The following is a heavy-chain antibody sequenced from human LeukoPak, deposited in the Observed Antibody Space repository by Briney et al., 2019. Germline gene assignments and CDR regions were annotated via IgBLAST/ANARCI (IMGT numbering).Heavy chain of an antibody. CDR1: GYSISSGYY. CDR2: IYHSGST. CDR3: ARNLAVWGSYRAVDY. Sequence: SETLSLTCTVSGYSISSGYYWGWIRQPPGKGLEWIGSIYHSGSTYYNPSLKSRVTISVDTSKNQFSLKLSSVTAADTAVYYCARNLAVWGSYRAVDYWGQGTLVTVSS. D-gene: IGHD3-16*02. J-gene: IGHJ4*02. V-gene: IGHV4-38-2*02.